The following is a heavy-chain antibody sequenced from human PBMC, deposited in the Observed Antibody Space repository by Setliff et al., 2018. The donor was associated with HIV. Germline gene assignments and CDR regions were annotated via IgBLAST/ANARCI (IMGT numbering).Heavy chain of an antibody. Sequence: PSGTLSLTCAVYGRSFSDNSWNWIRQPPGKGLEWIGEINHSGNTNYNPSLKSRVSITLDTSKNQFSLKLTSVTAADTAVYYCARKGWNAYEAFDDWGQGTRVTVSS. D-gene: IGHD5-12*01. CDR2: INHSGNT. CDR3: ARKGWNAYEAFDD. V-gene: IGHV4-34*01. CDR1: GRSFSDNS. J-gene: IGHJ5*02.